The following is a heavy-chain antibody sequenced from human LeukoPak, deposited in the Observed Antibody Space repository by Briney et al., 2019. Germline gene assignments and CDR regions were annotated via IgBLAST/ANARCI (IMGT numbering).Heavy chain of an antibody. CDR3: ARGGRYYDSSGLHDY. V-gene: IGHV3-23*01. D-gene: IGHD3-22*01. CDR2: ISGSGGST. J-gene: IGHJ4*02. Sequence: GGSLRLSCAASGFTFSSYAMSWVRQAPGKGLEWVSAISGSGGSTYYADSVKGRFTISRDNSKNTLYLQMNSLRAEDTAVYYCARGGRYYDSSGLHDYWGQGTLVTVSS. CDR1: GFTFSSYA.